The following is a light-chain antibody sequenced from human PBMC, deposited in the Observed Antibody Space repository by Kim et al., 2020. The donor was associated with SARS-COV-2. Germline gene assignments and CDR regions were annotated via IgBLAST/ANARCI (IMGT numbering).Light chain of an antibody. CDR2: LNSDGSH. J-gene: IGLJ7*01. V-gene: IGLV4-69*01. CDR1: SGHSRNA. Sequence: QLVLTQSPSASASLGASVKLTCTLSSGHSRNAIAWHQQQPERGPRYLMKLNSDGSHTKGDGIPDRFSGSSSGAERYLTISSLQSEDEADYYCQTWDIGIHVFGGGTQLTVL. CDR3: QTWDIGIHV.